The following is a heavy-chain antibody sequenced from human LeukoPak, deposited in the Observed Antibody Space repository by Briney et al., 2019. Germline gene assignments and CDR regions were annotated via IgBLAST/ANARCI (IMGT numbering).Heavy chain of an antibody. CDR2: ISYDGSNK. Sequence: GGSLRLSCAASGFTFSSYAMHWVRQAPGKGLEWVAVISYDGSNKYYADSVKGRFTISRDNSKNTLYLQMNSLRAEDTAVYYCARVIAARPRLGLGYFDYWGQGTLVTVSS. CDR1: GFTFSSYA. CDR3: ARVIAARPRLGLGYFDY. V-gene: IGHV3-30-3*01. J-gene: IGHJ4*02. D-gene: IGHD6-6*01.